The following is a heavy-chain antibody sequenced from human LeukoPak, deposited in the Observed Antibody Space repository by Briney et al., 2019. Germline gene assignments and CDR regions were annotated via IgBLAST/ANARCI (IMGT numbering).Heavy chain of an antibody. D-gene: IGHD6-19*01. CDR1: GFTFSNYP. J-gene: IGHJ4*02. V-gene: IGHV3-30*03. CDR2: IANDGRDK. CDR3: ARDRHRYSSGWYNGDPFDY. Sequence: GGSLRLSCAASGFTFSNYPMHWVRQAPGKGLEWVVVIANDGRDKHYGESVKGRFTISRDNSRNTLYLQMNSLRAEDTAVYYCARDRHRYSSGWYNGDPFDYWGQGTLVTVSS.